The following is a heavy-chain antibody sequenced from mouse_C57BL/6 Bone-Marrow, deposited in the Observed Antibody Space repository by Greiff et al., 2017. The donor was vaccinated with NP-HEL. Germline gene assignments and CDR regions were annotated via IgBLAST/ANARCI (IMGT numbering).Heavy chain of an antibody. CDR1: GFSFNTYA. Sequence: EVKLVESGGGLVQPKGSLKLSCAASGFSFNTYAMNWVRQAPGKGLEWVARIRSKSNNYATYYADSVKDRFTISRDDSESMLYLQMNNLKTEDTAMYYCVRWIYYGSSYDYYAMDYWGQGTSVTVSS. D-gene: IGHD1-1*01. CDR2: IRSKSNNYAT. V-gene: IGHV10-1*01. CDR3: VRWIYYGSSYDYYAMDY. J-gene: IGHJ4*01.